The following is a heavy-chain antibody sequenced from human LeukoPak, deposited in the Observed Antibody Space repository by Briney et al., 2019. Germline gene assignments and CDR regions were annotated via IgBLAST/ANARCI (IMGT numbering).Heavy chain of an antibody. J-gene: IGHJ4*02. CDR3: ARDPLDSSGYFVPFDY. Sequence: GASVKVSCKATGYKFTKFYMHWVRQAPGQGLEWMGIINPRDISASYAQKFQGRVTMTRGMSTNTVYMELSSLRSEDTAVYYCARDPLDSSGYFVPFDYWGQGTLVTVSS. D-gene: IGHD3-22*01. CDR1: GYKFTKFY. CDR2: INPRDISA. V-gene: IGHV1-46*01.